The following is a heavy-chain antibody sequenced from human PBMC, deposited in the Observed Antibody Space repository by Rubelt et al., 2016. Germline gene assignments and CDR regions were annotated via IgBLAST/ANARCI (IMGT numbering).Heavy chain of an antibody. V-gene: IGHV4-59*01. CDR3: ASQKGGTVTT. D-gene: IGHD4-17*01. Sequence: QVQLQESGPGLVKPSETLSLTCTVSGGSIGSYYWSWIRQPPGKGLEWIGYIYYSGSTNYNPSLKSRVTISVDTSKNQFSLKLNSVTAADTAVYYCASQKGGTVTTWGQGTLVTVSS. J-gene: IGHJ4*02. CDR2: IYYSGST. CDR1: GGSIGSYY.